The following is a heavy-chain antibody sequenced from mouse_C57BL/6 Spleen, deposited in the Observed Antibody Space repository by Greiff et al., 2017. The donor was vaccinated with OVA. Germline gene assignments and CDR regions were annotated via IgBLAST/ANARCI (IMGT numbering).Heavy chain of an antibody. CDR3: ARDKIYDYADYFDY. CDR1: GYSITSGYY. J-gene: IGHJ2*01. V-gene: IGHV3-6*01. D-gene: IGHD2-4*01. Sequence: EVKLVESGPGLVKPSQSLSLTCSVTGYSITSGYYWNWIRQFPGNKLEWMGYISYDGSNNYNPSLKNRISITRDTSKNQFFLKLNSVTTEDTATYYCARDKIYDYADYFDYWGQGTTLTVSS. CDR2: ISYDGSN.